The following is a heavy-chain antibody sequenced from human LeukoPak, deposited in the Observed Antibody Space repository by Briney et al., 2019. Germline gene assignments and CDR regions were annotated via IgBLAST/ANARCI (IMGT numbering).Heavy chain of an antibody. V-gene: IGHV3-9*01. CDR1: GFVFDEYA. D-gene: IGHD1/OR15-1a*01. CDR2: INWNAGSM. Sequence: GGSLRLSCEASGFVFDEYAMHWVRQAPGKGLEWISRINWNAGSMTYADSVKGRFTISRDNAKNSLYLQMNSLRAEDTAVYYCSNLEQPVFDYWGQGTLVTVSS. CDR3: SNLEQPVFDY. J-gene: IGHJ4*02.